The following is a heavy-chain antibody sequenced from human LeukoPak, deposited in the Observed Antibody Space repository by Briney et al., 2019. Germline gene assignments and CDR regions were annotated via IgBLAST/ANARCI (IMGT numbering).Heavy chain of an antibody. J-gene: IGHJ6*02. CDR3: ARGGGIFGVLTTAYYYGMDV. CDR2: ISAYNGNT. CDR1: GYTFTSYG. D-gene: IGHD3-3*01. V-gene: IGHV1-18*01. Sequence: GASVKVSCKASGYTFTSYGISWVRQAPGQGLEWMGWISAYNGNTNYAQKLQGRVTMTTDTSTSTAYMELRSLRSDDTAVYYCARGGGIFGVLTTAYYYGMDVWGQGTTVTVSS.